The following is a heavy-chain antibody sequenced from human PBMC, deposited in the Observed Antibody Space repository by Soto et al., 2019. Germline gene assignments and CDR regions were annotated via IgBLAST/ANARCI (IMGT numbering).Heavy chain of an antibody. J-gene: IGHJ4*02. CDR3: AGDSPHDSTVAGDY. Sequence: GGSLRLSCAASGFTFSTHWMHWVRQVPEKGLVWVSRINGDGSRTTYADSVRGRLTISRDNAKNTLYLQMNNLRVEDTAVYYCAGDSPHDSTVAGDYWGQGTLVTVSS. V-gene: IGHV3-74*01. CDR1: GFTFSTHW. CDR2: INGDGSRT. D-gene: IGHD3-22*01.